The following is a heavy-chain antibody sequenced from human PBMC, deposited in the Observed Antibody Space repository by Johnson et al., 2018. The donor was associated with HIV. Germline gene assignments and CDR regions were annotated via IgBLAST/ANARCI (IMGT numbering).Heavy chain of an antibody. CDR2: IKEDGSEK. D-gene: IGHD5-24*01. CDR3: ARRSGYAFDI. CDR1: GFGFSTYY. V-gene: IGHV3-7*05. Sequence: VQLVESGGGLVKPGGSLRLSCVTSGFGFSTYYMSWVRQAPGKGLEWVANIKEDGSEKYYVDSVKGRFTISRDNAKNSVYLQMKSLRAEDTAVYYCARRSGYAFDIWGQGTMVTVSS. J-gene: IGHJ3*02.